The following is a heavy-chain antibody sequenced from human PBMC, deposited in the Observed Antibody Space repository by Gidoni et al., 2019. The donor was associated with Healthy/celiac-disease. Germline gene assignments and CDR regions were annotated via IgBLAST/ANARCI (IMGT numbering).Heavy chain of an antibody. Sequence: QVQLQESGPGLVKPSQTLSLTCTVSGGSISSGGYYWSWIRQHPGKGLEWIGYLYYSGSTYYNPSLKSRVTISVDTSKNQFSLKLSSVTAADTAVYYCARGDYDSSGYYLIGAGRYFQHWGQGTLVTVSS. D-gene: IGHD3-22*01. CDR3: ARGDYDSSGYYLIGAGRYFQH. CDR2: LYYSGST. V-gene: IGHV4-31*03. CDR1: GGSISSGGYY. J-gene: IGHJ1*01.